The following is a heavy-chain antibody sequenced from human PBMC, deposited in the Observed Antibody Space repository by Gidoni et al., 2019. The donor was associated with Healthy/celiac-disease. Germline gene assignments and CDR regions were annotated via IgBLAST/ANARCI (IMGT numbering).Heavy chain of an antibody. D-gene: IGHD3-3*01. CDR3: ARGAPYYDFWSGYYYYFDY. V-gene: IGHV3-48*01. J-gene: IGHJ4*02. Sequence: EVQLVESGGGLVQPGGSLRLSCAASGFTFSSYSMHWVRQAPGKGLEWVSYISSSSSTIYYADSVKGRFTISRDNAKNSLYLQMNSLRAEDTAVYYCARGAPYYDFWSGYYYYFDYWGQGTLVTVSS. CDR1: GFTFSSYS. CDR2: ISSSSSTI.